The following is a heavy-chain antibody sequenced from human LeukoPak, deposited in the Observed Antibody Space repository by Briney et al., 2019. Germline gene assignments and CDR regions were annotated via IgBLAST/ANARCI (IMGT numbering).Heavy chain of an antibody. CDR2: IYYSGST. D-gene: IGHD4-23*01. Sequence: SETLSLTCTVSGGSISSYYWSWIRQPPGKGLGWIGYIYYSGSTNYNPSLKSRVTISVDTSKNQFSLKLSSVTAADTAVYYCARAWGNSRYFDYWGQGTLVTVSS. V-gene: IGHV4-59*01. CDR3: ARAWGNSRYFDY. J-gene: IGHJ4*02. CDR1: GGSISSYY.